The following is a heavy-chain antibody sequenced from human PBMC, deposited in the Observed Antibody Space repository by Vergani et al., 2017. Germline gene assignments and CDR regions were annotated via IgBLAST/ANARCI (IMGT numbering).Heavy chain of an antibody. CDR2: IYHSGST. D-gene: IGHD3-22*01. CDR3: AREGYYDSSGYYEPTLAFDY. Sequence: QVQLQESGPGLVKPSQTLSLTCAVSGGSISSSNWWSWVRQPPGKGLEWIGEIYHSGSTNYNQSLKSRVTISVDKSKNQFSLKLSSVTAADTAVYYCAREGYYDSSGYYEPTLAFDYWGQGTLVTVSS. CDR1: GGSISSSNW. J-gene: IGHJ4*02. V-gene: IGHV4-4*02.